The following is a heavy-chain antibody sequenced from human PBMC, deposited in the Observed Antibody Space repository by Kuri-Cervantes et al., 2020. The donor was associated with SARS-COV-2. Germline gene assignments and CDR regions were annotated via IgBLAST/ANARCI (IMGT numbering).Heavy chain of an antibody. V-gene: IGHV4-39*07. CDR3: ARDREFIAARIFDY. CDR2: IYYSGDS. D-gene: IGHD6-6*01. J-gene: IGHJ4*02. CDR1: GGSISSAYYY. Sequence: SETLSLTCTVSGGSISSAYYYWGWIRQPPGKGLEWIGSIYYSGDSDRNPALKSRVTISVDTSKSQFSLSLSSVTAADTALYYCARDREFIAARIFDYWGQGTLVTVSS.